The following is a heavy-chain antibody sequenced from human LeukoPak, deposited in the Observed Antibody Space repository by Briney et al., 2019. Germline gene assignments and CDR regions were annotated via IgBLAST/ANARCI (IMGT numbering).Heavy chain of an antibody. D-gene: IGHD1-26*01. Sequence: SETLSLTCTVSGVSISSSSYYWSWVRQPPGKGLEWIGEIYHSGSTNYNPSLKSRVTISVDKSKNQFSLKLSSVTAADTAVYYCAALVGATRNYNYGMDVWGQGTTVTVSS. J-gene: IGHJ6*02. CDR1: GVSISSSSYY. CDR3: AALVGATRNYNYGMDV. CDR2: IYHSGST. V-gene: IGHV4-39*07.